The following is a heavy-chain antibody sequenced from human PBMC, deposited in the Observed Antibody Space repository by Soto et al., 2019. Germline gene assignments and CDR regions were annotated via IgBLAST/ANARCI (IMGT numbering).Heavy chain of an antibody. V-gene: IGHV4-30-4*08. Sequence: QVQLQESGPGLVKPSQTLSLTCTVSGGSVSSVDYYWSWIRQVPDKRLEWIGHIYDGGSTYIYPSPTSRVSISLDTSKNQFSLQLNSVSAADTAVYYCARGLSRDKVDYWGQGILVTVSS. D-gene: IGHD6-19*01. CDR2: IYDGGST. CDR3: ARGLSRDKVDY. J-gene: IGHJ4*02. CDR1: GGSVSSVDYY.